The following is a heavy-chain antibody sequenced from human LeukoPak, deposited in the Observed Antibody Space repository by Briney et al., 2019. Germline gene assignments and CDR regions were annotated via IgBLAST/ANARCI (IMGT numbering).Heavy chain of an antibody. CDR2: ISSSSSTI. CDR3: ARAFPPPYNWNDADYAFDI. CDR1: GFTFSSYS. D-gene: IGHD1-1*01. J-gene: IGHJ3*02. Sequence: GGSLRLSCAASGFTFSSYSINWVRQAPGKGLEWVSYISSSSSTIYYADSVKGRFTISRDNAKNSLYLQMNSLRAEDTAVYYCARAFPPPYNWNDADYAFDIWGQGTMVTVSS. V-gene: IGHV3-48*01.